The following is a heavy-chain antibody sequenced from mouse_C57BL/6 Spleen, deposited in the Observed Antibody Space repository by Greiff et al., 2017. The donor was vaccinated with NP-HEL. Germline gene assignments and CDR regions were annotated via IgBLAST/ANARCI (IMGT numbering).Heavy chain of an antibody. CDR3: ARGTYYAMDY. V-gene: IGHV1-9*01. CDR1: GYTFTGYW. J-gene: IGHJ4*01. CDR2: ILPGSGST. Sequence: QVQLQQSGAELMKPGASVKLSCKATGYTFTGYWIEWVKQRPGHGLEWIGEILPGSGSTNSNEKFKGKATFTADTSSNTAYMQLSSLTTEDSAIYYCARGTYYAMDYWGQGTSVTVSS.